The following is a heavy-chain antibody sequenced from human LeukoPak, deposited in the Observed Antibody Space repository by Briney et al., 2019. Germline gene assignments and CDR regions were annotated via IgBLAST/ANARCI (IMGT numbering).Heavy chain of an antibody. V-gene: IGHV1-18*01. CDR1: GGTFSSYA. Sequence: ASVKVSCKASGGTFSSYAISWVRQAPGQSLEWMGWISAYNGNTNYAQKLPGRVTMSTDTSTSTAYMELRSLRSDDPAVYYCARGPYSSGWIAEYFQHWGQGTLVTVSS. D-gene: IGHD6-19*01. CDR3: ARGPYSSGWIAEYFQH. CDR2: ISAYNGNT. J-gene: IGHJ1*01.